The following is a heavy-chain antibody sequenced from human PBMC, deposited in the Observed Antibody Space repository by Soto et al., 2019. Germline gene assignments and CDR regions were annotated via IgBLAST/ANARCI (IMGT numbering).Heavy chain of an antibody. Sequence: GGSLRLSCAASGFTFSSYSMNWVRQAPGKGLEWVSYISSSSSTIYYADSVKGRFTISRDNAKNSLYLQMNSLRDEDTAVYYCASHSSSWPYYYYYGMDVWGQGTTVTVSS. J-gene: IGHJ6*02. CDR3: ASHSSSWPYYYYYGMDV. D-gene: IGHD6-13*01. CDR1: GFTFSSYS. CDR2: ISSSSSTI. V-gene: IGHV3-48*02.